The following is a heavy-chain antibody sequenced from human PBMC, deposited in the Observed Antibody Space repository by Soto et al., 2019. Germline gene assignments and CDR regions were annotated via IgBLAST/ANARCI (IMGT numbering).Heavy chain of an antibody. Sequence: GASVKVSCKASGYTFTGYYMHWVRQAPGQGLEWMGWINPNSGGTNYAQKLQGRVTMTTDTSTSTAYMELRSLRSDDTAVYYCARDLWFGESFPGYWGQGTLVTVSS. CDR3: ARDLWFGESFPGY. CDR2: INPNSGGT. D-gene: IGHD3-10*01. CDR1: GYTFTGYY. J-gene: IGHJ4*02. V-gene: IGHV1-2*02.